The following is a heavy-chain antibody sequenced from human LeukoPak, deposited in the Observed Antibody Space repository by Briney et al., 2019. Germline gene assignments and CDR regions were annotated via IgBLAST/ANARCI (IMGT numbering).Heavy chain of an antibody. CDR2: ISYDGSNK. Sequence: PGRSLRLSCAASGFSFSSYPMHWVRQAPGKGLEWVAVISYDGSNKYYADSVKGRFTISRDNSKNTLYLQMNSLRAEDTAVYYCARAYYDILTGYYRGPYYYYYGMDVWGQGTTVTVSS. CDR3: ARAYYDILTGYYRGPYYYYYGMDV. D-gene: IGHD3-9*01. V-gene: IGHV3-30*04. CDR1: GFSFSSYP. J-gene: IGHJ6*02.